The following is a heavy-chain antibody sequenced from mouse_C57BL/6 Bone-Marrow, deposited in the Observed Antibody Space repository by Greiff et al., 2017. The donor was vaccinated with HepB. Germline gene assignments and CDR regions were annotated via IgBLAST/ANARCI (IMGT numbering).Heavy chain of an antibody. Sequence: VQLQQPGAELVKPGASVKMSCKASGYTFTSYWITWVKQRPGQGLEWIGDIYPGRGSTNYNEKFKSKATLTVDTSSSTAYMQLSSLTSEDSAVYYCASPLIRPYYYAMDYWGQGTSVTVSS. V-gene: IGHV1-55*01. CDR1: GYTFTSYW. CDR3: ASPLIRPYYYAMDY. D-gene: IGHD6-1*01. J-gene: IGHJ4*01. CDR2: IYPGRGST.